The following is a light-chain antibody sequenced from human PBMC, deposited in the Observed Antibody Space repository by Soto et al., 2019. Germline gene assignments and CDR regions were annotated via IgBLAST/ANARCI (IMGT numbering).Light chain of an antibody. CDR3: QQYKIWPLT. CDR1: QSVSSN. Sequence: EIVMTQSPATLSVSPGGRATLSCRASQSVSSNLAWYQQKPGQAPRLLIYGASTRATGFPARFSGSGSGTEFTLSISRLQSEDFAVYYCQQYKIWPLTFGGGTRVEIK. V-gene: IGKV3-15*01. CDR2: GAS. J-gene: IGKJ4*01.